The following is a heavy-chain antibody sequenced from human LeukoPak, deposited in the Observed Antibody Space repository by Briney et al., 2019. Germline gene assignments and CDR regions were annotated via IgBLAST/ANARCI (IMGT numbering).Heavy chain of an antibody. J-gene: IGHJ4*02. D-gene: IGHD5-24*01. CDR1: GFTFSGHW. CDR3: ARARWYSSDY. CDR2: TNSDGSST. V-gene: IGHV3-74*01. Sequence: GGSLRLSCAVSGFTFSGHWMFWVRQAPGKGLVWVSSTNSDGSSTGYTDSVKGRFTVPRDNSKNTLYLQMNSLRAEDTGVYYCARARWYSSDYWGQGTLVTVSS.